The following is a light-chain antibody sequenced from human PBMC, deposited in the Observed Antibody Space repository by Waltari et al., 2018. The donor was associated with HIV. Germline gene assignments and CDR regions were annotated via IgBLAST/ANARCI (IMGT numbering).Light chain of an antibody. J-gene: IGLJ2*01. CDR3: QSVDDGGTHVV. V-gene: IGLV3-25*03. CDR2: KDT. Sequence: SYELTQPPSVSVSPGQTAEITCSGDALPKRNSYWYRQKTGQAPVMFMYKDTKRPSGIPERFSGSTSGAKVTLTISGVRAEDEADYYCQSVDDGGTHVVFGGGTKLTVL. CDR1: ALPKRN.